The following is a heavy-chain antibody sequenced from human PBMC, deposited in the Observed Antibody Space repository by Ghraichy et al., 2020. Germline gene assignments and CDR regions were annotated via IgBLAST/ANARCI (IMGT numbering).Heavy chain of an antibody. CDR2: IRYDGSDK. CDR3: VKEDGANSGDY. V-gene: IGHV3-30*02. J-gene: IGHJ4*02. D-gene: IGHD4-23*01. CDR1: GFTFSSYG. Sequence: GGSLRLSCAASGFTFSSYGMNWVRQTPGKGLEWVAFIRYDGSDKFYADSAKGRFTISRDNPKDTLYLQMNSLRAEDTAIYYCVKEDGANSGDYWGQGTLVTVSS.